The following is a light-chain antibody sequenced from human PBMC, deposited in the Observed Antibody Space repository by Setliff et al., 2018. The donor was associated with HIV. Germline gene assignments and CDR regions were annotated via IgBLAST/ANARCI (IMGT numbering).Light chain of an antibody. J-gene: IGLJ1*01. Sequence: QSALAQPPSVSGSPGQSVTISCTGTSSDVGSYNRVSWYQRPPGAAPKLMIYEVTNRPSGVPARFSGSKSGNTASLTISGLQAEDEADYYCSSYTSISTYVFGTGTKVTVL. CDR2: EVT. CDR3: SSYTSISTYV. CDR1: SSDVGSYNR. V-gene: IGLV2-18*02.